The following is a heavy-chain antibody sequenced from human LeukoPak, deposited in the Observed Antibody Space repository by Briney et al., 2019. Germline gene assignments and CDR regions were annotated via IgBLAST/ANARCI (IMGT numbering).Heavy chain of an antibody. CDR2: ISGNGDST. J-gene: IGHJ4*02. V-gene: IGHV3-23*01. CDR1: GFTFKNHG. D-gene: IGHD6-19*01. Sequence: GGSLRLSCAASGFTFKNHGMSWVRQGPERGLEWVSTISGNGDSTYYPDSVTGRFTMSRDNSKDTVFLEVSSLRAEDTAVYYCARALPLAVAGAYYFDYWGQGTLVTVSS. CDR3: ARALPLAVAGAYYFDY.